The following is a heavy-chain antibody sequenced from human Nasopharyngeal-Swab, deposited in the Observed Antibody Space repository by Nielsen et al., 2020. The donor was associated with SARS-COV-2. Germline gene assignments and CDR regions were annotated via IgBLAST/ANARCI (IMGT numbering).Heavy chain of an antibody. J-gene: IGHJ4*02. CDR2: ISSSSSYT. CDR1: GFTFSDYY. CDR3: ARVAWDIVVVVAAGAPDY. V-gene: IGHV3-11*05. D-gene: IGHD2-15*01. Sequence: GGSLRLSCAASGFTFSDYYMSWIRQAPGKGLEWVSYISSSSSYTNYADSVKGRFTISRDNAKNSLYLQMNSLRAEDTAVYCCARVAWDIVVVVAAGAPDYWGQGTLVTVSS.